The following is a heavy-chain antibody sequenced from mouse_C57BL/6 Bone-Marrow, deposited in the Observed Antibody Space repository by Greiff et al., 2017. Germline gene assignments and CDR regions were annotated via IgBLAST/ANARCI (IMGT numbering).Heavy chain of an antibody. CDR1: GFTFSNYW. V-gene: IGHV6-3*01. CDR2: IRLKSDNYAT. J-gene: IGHJ3*01. Sequence: EVQLQESGGGLVQPGGSMKLSCVASGFTFSNYWMNWVRQSPEKGLEWVAQIRLKSDNYATHYAESVKGRFTISRDGSKSSVYLQMNNLRAEDTGIYYCSGDWFAYWGQGTLVTVSA. CDR3: SGDWFAY.